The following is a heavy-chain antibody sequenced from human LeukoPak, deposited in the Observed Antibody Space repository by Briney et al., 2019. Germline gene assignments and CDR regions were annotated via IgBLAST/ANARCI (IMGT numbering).Heavy chain of an antibody. J-gene: IGHJ1*01. Sequence: ASVKVSCKASGYTFTSYGISWVRQAPGQGLEWMGWISAYNGNTNYAQKLQGRVTMTTDTSTSTAYMELRSLRSDDTAVYYCARDLGSDDASAYYSNSSAEYFHHWGQGTLVTVSS. CDR1: GYTFTSYG. D-gene: IGHD3-22*01. V-gene: IGHV1-18*01. CDR3: ARDLGSDDASAYYSNSSAEYFHH. CDR2: ISAYNGNT.